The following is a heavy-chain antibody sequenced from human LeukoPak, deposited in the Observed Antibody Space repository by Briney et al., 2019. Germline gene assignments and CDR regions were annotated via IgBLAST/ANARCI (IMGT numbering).Heavy chain of an antibody. J-gene: IGHJ6*02. CDR3: ARGARYYSAVEV. V-gene: IGHV3-48*04. Sequence: GGSLRLSCGVSGFSFTPYSMNWVRQAPGKGLEWISYISSSGSIIYNADSVKGRFTVSRDNAKNSLYLEMNSPRVEDTALYYCARGARYYSAVEVWGQGTAVTVSS. CDR1: GFSFTPYS. CDR2: ISSSGSII.